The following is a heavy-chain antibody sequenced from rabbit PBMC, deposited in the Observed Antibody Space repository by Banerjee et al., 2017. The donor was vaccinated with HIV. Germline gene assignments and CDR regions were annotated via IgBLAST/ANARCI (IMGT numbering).Heavy chain of an antibody. D-gene: IGHD7-1*01. CDR2: IVTSSGNT. J-gene: IGHJ4*01. CDR3: ARASAYAGYIPYYFNL. Sequence: QEQLVESGGGLVKPGGTLTLTCKASGIDLSSYYYMCWVRQAPGKGLELIACIVTSSGNTWYASWVNGRFTISRSTSLNTVDLKMTSLTAADTATYFCARASAYAGYIPYYFNLWGQGTLVTVS. V-gene: IGHV1S43*01. CDR1: GIDLSSYYY.